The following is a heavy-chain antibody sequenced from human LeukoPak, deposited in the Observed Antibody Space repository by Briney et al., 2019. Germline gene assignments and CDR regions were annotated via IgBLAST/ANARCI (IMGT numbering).Heavy chain of an antibody. CDR2: INPNSGGT. D-gene: IGHD2-15*01. CDR3: ARPLRYCSGGSCSIAPDH. J-gene: IGHJ4*02. V-gene: IGHV1-2*02. CDR1: GYTFTGYY. Sequence: EASVKVSCKASGYTFTGYYMHWVRQAPGQGLEWMGWINPNSGGTNYAQKFQGRVTMTRDTSISTAYMELSRLRSDDTAVYYCARPLRYCSGGSCSIAPDHWGQGTLVTVSS.